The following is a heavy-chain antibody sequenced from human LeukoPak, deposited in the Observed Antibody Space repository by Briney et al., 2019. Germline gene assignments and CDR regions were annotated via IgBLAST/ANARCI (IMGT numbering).Heavy chain of an antibody. CDR2: IKEDGSDK. D-gene: IGHD6-19*01. V-gene: IGHV3-7*01. Sequence: PGGSLRLSCAVSGFTLSSYWMSWVRQAPGKGLEWLANIKEDGSDKYSVDSVKGRFTISSDNAKNSLYLQMNNLRVEDTAVYYCARAGYTSGYDYWGQGTLVTVSS. CDR1: GFTLSSYW. CDR3: ARAGYTSGYDY. J-gene: IGHJ4*02.